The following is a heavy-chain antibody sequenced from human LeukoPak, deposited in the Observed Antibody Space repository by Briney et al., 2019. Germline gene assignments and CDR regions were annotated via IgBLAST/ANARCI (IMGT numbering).Heavy chain of an antibody. CDR3: VKDDDGDYGPFDY. Sequence: GGSLRHSRAASGFTLSSYAMHRVRQAPGKGLEWVAVISYDGSNKYYADSVKGRFTISRDNSKNTRYLQMNSLRAEDTAVYYCVKDDDGDYGPFDYWGQGTLVTVSS. D-gene: IGHD4-17*01. CDR1: GFTLSSYA. CDR2: ISYDGSNK. J-gene: IGHJ4*02. V-gene: IGHV3-30-3*01.